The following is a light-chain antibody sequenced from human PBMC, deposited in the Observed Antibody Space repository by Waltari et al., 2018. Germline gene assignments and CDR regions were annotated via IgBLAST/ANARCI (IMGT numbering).Light chain of an antibody. Sequence: DIQMTQSPSSLSASVGDTVTITCQANHDISDYLNWYQQEPGKAPKLLLYAASTLQSGVPSRFSGSGSGTDFTLTISSLQPEDFATYYCQQFNSYPRTFGQGTKVEIK. V-gene: IGKV1-9*01. J-gene: IGKJ1*01. CDR2: AAS. CDR1: HDISDY. CDR3: QQFNSYPRT.